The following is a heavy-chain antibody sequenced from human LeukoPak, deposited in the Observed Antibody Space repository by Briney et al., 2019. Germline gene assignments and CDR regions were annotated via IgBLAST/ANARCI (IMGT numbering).Heavy chain of an antibody. CDR3: AKDQSSDWYGYYYYYMDV. D-gene: IGHD6-19*01. CDR1: GFTVSSNY. J-gene: IGHJ6*03. Sequence: GGSLRLSCAASGFTVSSNYMSWVRQAPGKGLEWVSVIYNGGTTYYADSVKGRFTISRDNTKNTLYLQMNSLGADDTAVYYCAKDQSSDWYGYYYYYMDVWGKGTTVTISS. CDR2: IYNGGTT. V-gene: IGHV3-53*01.